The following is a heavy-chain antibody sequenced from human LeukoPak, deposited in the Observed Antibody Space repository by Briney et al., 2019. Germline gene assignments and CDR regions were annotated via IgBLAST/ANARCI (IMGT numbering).Heavy chain of an antibody. Sequence: SQTLSLTCAVSGGSISSGGYSWSWVRQPPGKGLEWIGYIYHSGSTYYNPSLKSRVTISVDRSKNQFSLKLSSVTAADTAVYYCARAFADFWSGKHLDYWGQGTLVTVSS. V-gene: IGHV4-30-2*01. CDR1: GGSISSGGYS. J-gene: IGHJ4*02. CDR2: IYHSGST. D-gene: IGHD3-3*01. CDR3: ARAFADFWSGKHLDY.